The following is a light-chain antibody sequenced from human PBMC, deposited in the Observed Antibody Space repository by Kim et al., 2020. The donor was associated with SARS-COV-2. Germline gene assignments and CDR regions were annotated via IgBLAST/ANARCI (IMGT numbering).Light chain of an antibody. CDR3: QSYNRDNVI. CDR1: SGSIEHND. J-gene: IGLJ2*01. Sequence: GKTVTVSRTRSSGSIEHNDVPWYQQRPGGVPTTVIYADDQRPSRVSDRFSGSIDNSSNSASLTISGLRTEDEADYYCQSYNRDNVIFGGGNQLTVL. V-gene: IGLV6-57*03. CDR2: ADD.